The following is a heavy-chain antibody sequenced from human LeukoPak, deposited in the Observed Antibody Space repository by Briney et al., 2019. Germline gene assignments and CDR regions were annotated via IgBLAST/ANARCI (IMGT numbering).Heavy chain of an antibody. Sequence: SQTLSLTCTVSGGSISSGSYYWSWIRQPAGKGLEWIGRIYTSGSTNYNPSLKSRVTISVDTSKNQFSLKLSSVTAADTAVYYCARGPKGIWSGYYYSRTYYFDYWGQGTLVTVSS. CDR3: ARGPKGIWSGYYYSRTYYFDY. CDR1: GGSISSGSYY. J-gene: IGHJ4*02. V-gene: IGHV4-61*02. D-gene: IGHD3-3*01. CDR2: IYTSGST.